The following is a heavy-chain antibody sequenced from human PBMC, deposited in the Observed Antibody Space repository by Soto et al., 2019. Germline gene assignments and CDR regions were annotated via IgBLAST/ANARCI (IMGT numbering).Heavy chain of an antibody. CDR1: GFSLSTSGVG. CDR3: AHRLPPDYTMPRGVPFDY. CDR2: IYWSDNK. J-gene: IGHJ4*02. D-gene: IGHD3-10*01. V-gene: IGHV2-5*01. Sequence: SGPTLVNPTQTLTLTCTFSGFSLSTSGVGVGWIRQPPGKALEWLALIYWSDNKYYSPSLRSRLTIIKDTSKNQVVLTVTNVDPVDTATYYCAHRLPPDYTMPRGVPFDYWGQGTLVTVSS.